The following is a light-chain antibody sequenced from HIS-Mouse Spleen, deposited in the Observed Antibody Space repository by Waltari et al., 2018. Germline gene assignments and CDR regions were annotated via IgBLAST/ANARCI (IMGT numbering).Light chain of an antibody. J-gene: IGLJ3*02. CDR3: NSRDSSGNHWV. Sequence: SSELTQDLAVSVALGQTVRITCHGDSLRSYYARGYQQKPGQAPVLVIYGKNNRPPGIPDRFSGSSSGNTASLTITGAQAEDEADYYCNSRDSSGNHWVFGGGTKLTVL. V-gene: IGLV3-19*01. CDR1: SLRSYY. CDR2: GKN.